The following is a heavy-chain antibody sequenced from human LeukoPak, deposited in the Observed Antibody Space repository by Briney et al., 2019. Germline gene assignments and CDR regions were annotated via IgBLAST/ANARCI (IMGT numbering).Heavy chain of an antibody. CDR3: ARDAQGFFAMTFVLDAFDI. J-gene: IGHJ3*02. CDR2: ISSSGSTI. D-gene: IGHD2-2*01. CDR1: GFTFSSYE. V-gene: IGHV3-48*03. Sequence: GGSLRLSCAASGFTFSSYEMNWVRQAPGKGLEWVSYISSSGSTIYYADSVKGRFTISRDNAKNSLYLQMNSLRAEDTAVYYCARDAQGFFAMTFVLDAFDIWGQGTMVTVSS.